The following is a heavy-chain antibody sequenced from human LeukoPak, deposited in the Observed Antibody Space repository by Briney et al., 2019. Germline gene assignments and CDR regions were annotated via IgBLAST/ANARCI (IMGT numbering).Heavy chain of an antibody. CDR2: ISSGSSFI. CDR1: GFTFSTYS. V-gene: IGHV3-21*01. Sequence: PGGSLRLSCAASGFTFSTYSMNWVRQAPGKGLEWVSSISSGSSFIYYADSVRGRFTISRDNAKNSLFLQMNSLRAEDTAVYYCARESSGYFYWGQGTLVTVSS. CDR3: ARESSGYFY. J-gene: IGHJ4*02. D-gene: IGHD3-22*01.